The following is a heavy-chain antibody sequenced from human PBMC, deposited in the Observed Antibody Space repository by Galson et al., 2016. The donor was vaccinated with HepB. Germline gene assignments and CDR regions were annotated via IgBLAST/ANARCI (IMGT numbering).Heavy chain of an antibody. D-gene: IGHD2-2*01. CDR1: GGSLNGYY. CDR3: ARGQRPPRSSSYAYKWFVP. J-gene: IGHJ5*02. CDR2: VNHSGTT. V-gene: IGHV4-34*01. Sequence: SETLSLTCAVYGGSLNGYYWSWIRQPPGKGLEWIGEVNHSGTTNYNPSLKSRVTISFDTSKSQFSLSLTSVSAADTAPYFSARGQRPPRSSSYAYKWFVPWGQGTLVTVSS.